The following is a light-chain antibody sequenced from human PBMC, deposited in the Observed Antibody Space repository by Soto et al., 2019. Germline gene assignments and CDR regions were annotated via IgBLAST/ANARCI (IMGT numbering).Light chain of an antibody. J-gene: IGLJ1*01. CDR2: EIT. Sequence: QSALTQPASVSGSPGQSITISCTGTSSNVGSYNLVSWYQQHPGKAPKLMIYEITKRPSGISNRFSGSKSGNTASLTISGLQAEDEADYYCFSYAGNSTYVFATCTKLTVL. V-gene: IGLV2-23*02. CDR1: SSNVGSYNL. CDR3: FSYAGNSTYV.